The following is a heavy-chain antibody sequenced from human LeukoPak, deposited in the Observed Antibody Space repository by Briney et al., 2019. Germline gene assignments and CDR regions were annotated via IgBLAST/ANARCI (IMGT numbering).Heavy chain of an antibody. CDR2: ISSRSSYI. J-gene: IGHJ3*02. D-gene: IGHD3-10*01. Sequence: PGGSLRLSCAASGFTFSSYSMNWVRQAPGKGLEWVSSISSRSSYIYYADSVKGRFTISRDNAKNSLYLQMNSLRAEDTAVYYCARDYGSGLFDIWGQGTMVTVSS. CDR3: ARDYGSGLFDI. V-gene: IGHV3-21*01. CDR1: GFTFSSYS.